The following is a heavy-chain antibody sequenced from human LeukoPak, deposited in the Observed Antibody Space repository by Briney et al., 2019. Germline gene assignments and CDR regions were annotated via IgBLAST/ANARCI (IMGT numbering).Heavy chain of an antibody. CDR3: ARAINGYKYYYYGMDV. D-gene: IGHD2-8*01. CDR1: GFTFSTST. V-gene: IGHV3-30-3*01. Sequence: GRSLRLSCVASGFTFSTSTMHWVRQAPGKGLEWVALISYDGSNQYSADSVKGRFTLSRDNSKNTLYLQMNSLRAEDTAVYYCARAINGYKYYYYGMDVWGQGTTVTVSS. CDR2: ISYDGSNQ. J-gene: IGHJ6*02.